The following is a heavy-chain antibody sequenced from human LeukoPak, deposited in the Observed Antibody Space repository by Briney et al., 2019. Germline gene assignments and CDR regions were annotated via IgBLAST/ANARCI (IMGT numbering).Heavy chain of an antibody. V-gene: IGHV4-59*01. Sequence: PSETLSLTCTVSGGSISSYYWSWIRQPPGKGLEWIGYIYYSGSTNYNPSLKSRVTISVDTSKNQFSLKLSSVTAADTAVYYCARGIAAPGIWGQGTMVTVSS. J-gene: IGHJ3*02. CDR1: GGSISSYY. CDR3: ARGIAAPGI. D-gene: IGHD6-13*01. CDR2: IYYSGST.